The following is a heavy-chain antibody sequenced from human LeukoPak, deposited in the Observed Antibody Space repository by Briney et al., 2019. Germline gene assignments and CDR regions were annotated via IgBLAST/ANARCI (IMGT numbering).Heavy chain of an antibody. D-gene: IGHD3-16*02. CDR2: INHSGGT. V-gene: IGHV4-34*01. CDR3: ARARVYDYVWGSHRPNWFDP. CDR1: GGSFSGYY. Sequence: SETLSPTCAVYGGSFSGYYWSWIRQPPGKGLEWIGEINHSGGTNYNPSLKSRVTISVDTSKNQFSLKLSSVTAADTAVYYCARARVYDYVWGSHRPNWFDPWGQGTLVTVSS. J-gene: IGHJ5*02.